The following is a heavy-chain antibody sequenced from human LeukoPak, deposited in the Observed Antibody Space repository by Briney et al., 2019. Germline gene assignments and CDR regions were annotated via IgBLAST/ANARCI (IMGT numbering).Heavy chain of an antibody. Sequence: ASVKVSCKASGYTFTSYDINWVRQATGQGLEWMGWMNPNSGNTGYAQKFQGRVTMTKNTSISTAYMELSSLRSEDTAVYYCARRSSMVRGVIHYYYYMDVWGKGTTVTISS. CDR2: MNPNSGNT. J-gene: IGHJ6*03. D-gene: IGHD3-10*01. CDR1: GYTFTSYD. V-gene: IGHV1-8*01. CDR3: ARRSSMVRGVIHYYYYMDV.